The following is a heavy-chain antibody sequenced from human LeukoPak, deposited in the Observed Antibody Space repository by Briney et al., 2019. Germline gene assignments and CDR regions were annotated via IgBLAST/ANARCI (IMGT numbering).Heavy chain of an antibody. CDR2: IYYSGST. CDR1: GGSISSHY. CDR3: ARALTYYDFWSGYYGPYYFDY. Sequence: SETLSLTCTVSGGSISSHYWSWIRQPPGKGLEWTGYIYYSGSTNYNPSLKSRVTISVDTSKNQFSLKLSSVTAADTAVYYCARALTYYDFWSGYYGPYYFDYWGQGTLVTVSS. V-gene: IGHV4-59*11. J-gene: IGHJ4*02. D-gene: IGHD3-3*01.